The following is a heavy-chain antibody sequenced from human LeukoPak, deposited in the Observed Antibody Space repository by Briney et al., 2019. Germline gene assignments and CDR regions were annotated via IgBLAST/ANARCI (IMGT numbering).Heavy chain of an antibody. CDR1: GCTFTSYY. CDR2: INPSGGST. V-gene: IGHV1-46*01. D-gene: IGHD2-2*01. J-gene: IGHJ4*02. Sequence: ASVKVSCKASGCTFTSYYMHWLRQAAGQGLEGMGIINPSGGSTSYAQKFQGRVTMTRDMSTSTVYMELSSLRSEDPAVYYCARAICTSCYAPDYWGQGTLVTVSS. CDR3: ARAICTSCYAPDY.